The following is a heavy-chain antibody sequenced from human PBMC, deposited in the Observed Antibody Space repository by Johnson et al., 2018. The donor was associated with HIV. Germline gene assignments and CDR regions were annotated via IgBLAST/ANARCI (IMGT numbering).Heavy chain of an antibody. CDR3: ARVGYHDAFDI. V-gene: IGHV3-13*01. Sequence: VQLVESGGVVVQPGGSLRLSCAASGFTFDDYAMHWVRQATGKGLEWVSAIGTAGDTYYPGSVKGRFTISRENAKNSLYLQMNSLRAGDTAVYYCARVGYHDAFDIWGQGTMVTVSS. CDR2: IGTAGDT. J-gene: IGHJ3*02. D-gene: IGHD3-16*02. CDR1: GFTFDDYA.